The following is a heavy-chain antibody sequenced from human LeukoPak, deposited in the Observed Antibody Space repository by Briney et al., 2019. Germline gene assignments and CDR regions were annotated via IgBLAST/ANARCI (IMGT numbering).Heavy chain of an antibody. V-gene: IGHV4-59*01. Sequence: SETLSLTCTVSGGSISPYYWNWIRQPPGKGREWIGYIYYSGGTNYNASLTSRVTISVDTSQNQFSLRLSSVTAADTAVYYCARRAAAVGTYYMDVWGKGTTVTVSS. D-gene: IGHD6-13*01. CDR1: GGSISPYY. CDR3: ARRAAAVGTYYMDV. J-gene: IGHJ6*03. CDR2: IYYSGGT.